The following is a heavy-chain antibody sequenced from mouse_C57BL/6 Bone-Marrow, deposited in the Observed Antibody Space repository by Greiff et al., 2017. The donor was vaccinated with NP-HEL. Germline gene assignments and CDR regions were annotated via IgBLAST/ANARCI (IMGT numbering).Heavy chain of an antibody. CDR3: ARFDGYYAYWYFDV. J-gene: IGHJ1*03. CDR2: INPYNGGT. V-gene: IGHV1-19*01. Sequence: EVQLQQSGPVLVKPGASVKMSCKASGYTFTDYYMNWVKQSHGKSLEWIGVINPYNGGTSYNQKFKGKATLTVDKSSSTAYMELNSLTSEDSAVYYCARFDGYYAYWYFDVWGTGTTVTVSS. D-gene: IGHD2-3*01. CDR1: GYTFTDYY.